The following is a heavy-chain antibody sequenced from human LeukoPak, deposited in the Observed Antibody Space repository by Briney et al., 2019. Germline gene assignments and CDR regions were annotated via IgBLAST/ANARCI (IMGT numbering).Heavy chain of an antibody. J-gene: IGHJ4*02. CDR3: ALSSGWIFDY. CDR1: GGIFSSYA. CDR2: IIPIFGTA. V-gene: IGHV1-69*05. Sequence: VASVKVSCKASGGIFSSYAISWVRQAPGQGLEWMGGIIPIFGTANYAQKFQGRVTITTDESTSTAYMELSSLRSEDTAVYYCALSSGWIFDYWGQGTLVTVSS. D-gene: IGHD6-19*01.